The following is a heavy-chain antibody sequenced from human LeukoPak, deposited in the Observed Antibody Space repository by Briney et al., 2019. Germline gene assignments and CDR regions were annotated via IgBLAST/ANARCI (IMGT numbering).Heavy chain of an antibody. V-gene: IGHV3-21*01. Sequence: SGGSLRLSCAASGFTFSSYWMHWVRQAPGKGLEWVSSISSSSSYIYYADSVKGRFTISRDNAKNSLYLQMNSLRAEDTAVYYCARDVVLLWFGELLDYFDYWGQGTLVTVSS. CDR1: GFTFSSYW. J-gene: IGHJ4*02. D-gene: IGHD3-10*01. CDR3: ARDVVLLWFGELLDYFDY. CDR2: ISSSSSYI.